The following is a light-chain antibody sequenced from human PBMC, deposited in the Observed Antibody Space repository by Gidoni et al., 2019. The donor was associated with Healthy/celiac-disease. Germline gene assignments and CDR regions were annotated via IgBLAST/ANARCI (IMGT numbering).Light chain of an antibody. CDR3: QVWDSSTGV. CDR1: NIGSKN. V-gene: IGLV3-9*01. CDR2: RDS. Sequence: SYELTQPLSVSVARGQTARITCGGNNIGSKNVHWYQQKPGQAPVLVIYRDSNRPSGIPERFSGSNSGNTATLTISRAQAGDEADYYCQVWDSSTGVFGTGTKVTVL. J-gene: IGLJ1*01.